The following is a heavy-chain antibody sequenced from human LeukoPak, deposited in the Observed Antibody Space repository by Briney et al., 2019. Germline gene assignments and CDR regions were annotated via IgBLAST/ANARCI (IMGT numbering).Heavy chain of an antibody. CDR1: GFTFSSYS. CDR3: ARDPYGSGSYGGNNWFDP. Sequence: GSLRLSCAASGFTFSSYSMNWVRQAPGKGLEWVSSISSSSSYIYYADSVKGRFTISRDNAKNSLYLQMNSLRAEDTAVYYCARDPYGSGSYGGNNWFDPWGQGTLVTVSS. V-gene: IGHV3-21*01. J-gene: IGHJ5*02. D-gene: IGHD3-10*01. CDR2: ISSSSSYI.